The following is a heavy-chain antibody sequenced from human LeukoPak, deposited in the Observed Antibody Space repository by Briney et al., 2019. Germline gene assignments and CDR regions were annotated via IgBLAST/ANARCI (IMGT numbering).Heavy chain of an antibody. CDR2: INPNSGGT. CDR3: ARGIVASYSAYYYYMDV. V-gene: IGHV1-2*02. D-gene: IGHD5-12*01. Sequence: ASVKVSCKASGYTFTDYYIHWVRQAPGQGLEWMGWINPNSGGTNYAQKFQGRVTMTRDTSISTAYMELSRLRSDDTAVYYCARGIVASYSAYYYYMDVWGKGTTVTVSS. CDR1: GYTFTDYY. J-gene: IGHJ6*03.